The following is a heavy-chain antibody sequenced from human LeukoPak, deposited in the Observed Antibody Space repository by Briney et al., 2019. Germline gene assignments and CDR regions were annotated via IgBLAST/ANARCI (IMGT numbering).Heavy chain of an antibody. D-gene: IGHD6-19*01. CDR3: TTDSERSGWPAGGY. J-gene: IGHJ4*02. V-gene: IGHV3-15*01. CDR1: GFTFSNAW. CDR2: IKSKTDGGTT. Sequence: GGSLRLSCAASGFTFSNAWMSWVRQAPGKGLEWVGRIKSKTDGGTTDYAAPMKGRFTISRDDSKNTLYLQMNSLKTEDTAVYYCTTDSERSGWPAGGYWGQGTLVTVSS.